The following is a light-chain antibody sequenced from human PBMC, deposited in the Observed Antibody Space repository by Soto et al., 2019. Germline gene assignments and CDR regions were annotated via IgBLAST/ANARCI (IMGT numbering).Light chain of an antibody. V-gene: IGKV3-11*01. J-gene: IGKJ4*01. Sequence: EIVLTQSPATLSLSPGERATLSCRASQSVSSYLAWYQQKPGQAPRLLIYDASNRATGIPARFSGSGSGKDVTLTISSLEPEDFAVYYCQQRSNPLTFGGGTKVDIK. CDR3: QQRSNPLT. CDR2: DAS. CDR1: QSVSSY.